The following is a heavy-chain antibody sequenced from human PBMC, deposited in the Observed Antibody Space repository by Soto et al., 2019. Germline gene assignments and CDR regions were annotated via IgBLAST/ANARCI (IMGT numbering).Heavy chain of an antibody. CDR1: GFTFSSYA. V-gene: IGHV3-30-3*01. J-gene: IGHJ6*02. CDR2: ISYDGSNK. CDR3: ASYSTVHYCYGMDV. D-gene: IGHD4-17*01. Sequence: QVQLVESGGGVVQPGRSLRLSCAASGFTFSSYAMHWVRQAPGKGLEWVAVISYDGSNKYYADSVKGRFTISRDNSKNTLYLQMNSLRAEDTAVYYCASYSTVHYCYGMDVWGQGTTVTVSS.